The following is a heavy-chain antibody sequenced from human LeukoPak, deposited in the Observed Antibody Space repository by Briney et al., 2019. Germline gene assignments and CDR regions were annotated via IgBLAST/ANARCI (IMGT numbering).Heavy chain of an antibody. CDR3: ARDGTAAGLYFDL. J-gene: IGHJ4*01. D-gene: IGHD6-13*01. V-gene: IGHV3-7*01. CDR1: GFTFSSYW. Sequence: GGSLRLSCAASGFTFSSYWMSWVRQAPGKGLEWVANIKQDGSEKYYVDSVKGRFTISRDNAKNSLYLQMNSPRAEDTAVYYCARDGTAAGLYFDLWGQGTLVTVSS. CDR2: IKQDGSEK.